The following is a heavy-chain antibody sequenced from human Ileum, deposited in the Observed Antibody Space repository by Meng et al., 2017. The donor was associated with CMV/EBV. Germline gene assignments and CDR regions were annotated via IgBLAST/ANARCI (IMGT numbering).Heavy chain of an antibody. CDR2: TYYRSKWYN. D-gene: IGHD3-10*02. Sequence: SCASSGDSVSSNSAAWNGIRQSPSRGLEWLGRTYYRSKWYNDYAVSVKSRITINPDTSKNQFSLQLNSVTPEDTAVYYCARYVYGHYYFDYWGQGTLVTVSS. J-gene: IGHJ4*02. CDR3: ARYVYGHYYFDY. CDR1: GDSVSSNSAA. V-gene: IGHV6-1*01.